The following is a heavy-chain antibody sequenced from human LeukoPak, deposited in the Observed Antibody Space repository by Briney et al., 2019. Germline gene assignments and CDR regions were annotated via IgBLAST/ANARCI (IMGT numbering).Heavy chain of an antibody. CDR3: ARRDGKNFYFDY. D-gene: IGHD5-24*01. CDR2: IYSGGNT. CDR1: GFTVSSNY. J-gene: IGHJ4*02. Sequence: PGGSLRLSCAASGFTVSSNYMSWVRQAPGKGLEWVSFIYSGGNTYYTDSVKGRFTISRDNTKNTLYLQMNSLRAEDTAVYYCARRDGKNFYFDYWGQGTLVTVSS. V-gene: IGHV3-53*01.